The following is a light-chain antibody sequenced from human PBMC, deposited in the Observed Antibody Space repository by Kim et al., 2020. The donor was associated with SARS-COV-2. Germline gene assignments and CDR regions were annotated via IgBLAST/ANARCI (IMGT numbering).Light chain of an antibody. CDR3: QQYYKWPL. Sequence: VSPGEGVTPSWRARESSSSHLGWYQQNGGPPRRLLIYGSSIRATGVPERFSGSGSETDFTLTISSLQSEDFAIYYCQQYYKWPLFGQGTKVDIK. V-gene: IGKV3-15*01. CDR1: ESSSSH. J-gene: IGKJ1*01. CDR2: GSS.